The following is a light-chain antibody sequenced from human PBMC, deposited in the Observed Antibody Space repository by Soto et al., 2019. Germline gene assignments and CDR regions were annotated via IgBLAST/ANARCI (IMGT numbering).Light chain of an antibody. CDR2: SNN. Sequence: QSVLTQPPSASGTPGQRVTISCSGSSSNIGSNTVNWHQQLPGTAPKLLIYSNNQRPSGVPDRFSGSKSGTSASLAISGLQSEDEADYCCAAWDDSLNGVVFGGGTKLTVL. J-gene: IGLJ2*01. V-gene: IGLV1-44*01. CDR3: AAWDDSLNGVV. CDR1: SSNIGSNT.